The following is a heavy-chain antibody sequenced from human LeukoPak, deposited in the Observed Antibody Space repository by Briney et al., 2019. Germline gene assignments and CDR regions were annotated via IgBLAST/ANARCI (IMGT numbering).Heavy chain of an antibody. D-gene: IGHD5-18*01. Sequence: GGSLRLSCAASGFTFSSYGMSWVRQAPGKGLEWVSVIYSGGSTYYADSVKGRFTISRDNARNSLYLQMNSLRAEDTAVYYCARDGGYSYGDDAFDIWGQGTMVTVSS. CDR2: IYSGGST. CDR3: ARDGGYSYGDDAFDI. V-gene: IGHV3-66*01. CDR1: GFTFSSYG. J-gene: IGHJ3*02.